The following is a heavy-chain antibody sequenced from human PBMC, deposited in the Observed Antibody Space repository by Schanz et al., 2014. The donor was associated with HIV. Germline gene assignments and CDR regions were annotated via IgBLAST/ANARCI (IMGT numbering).Heavy chain of an antibody. CDR2: INYDGSNK. V-gene: IGHV3-7*01. D-gene: IGHD3-10*01. CDR3: AREAYSGSRGLWNYYYYYGMDV. Sequence: EQLVESGGGLVKPGGSLRLSCAASGFTFTKAWMSWVRQAPGKGLEWVAIINYDGSNKYYADSVKGRFTISRDDSMNTLHLQMNSLKTEDTAVYFCAREAYSGSRGLWNYYYYYGMDVWGQGTTVTVSS. J-gene: IGHJ6*02. CDR1: GFTFTKAW.